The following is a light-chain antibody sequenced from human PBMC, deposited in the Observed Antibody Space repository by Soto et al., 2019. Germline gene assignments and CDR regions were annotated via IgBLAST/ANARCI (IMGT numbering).Light chain of an antibody. CDR1: QSISSW. J-gene: IGKJ1*01. V-gene: IGKV1-5*01. Sequence: DIQMTQSPSTLSASVGDRVTITCRASQSISSWLAWYQQKPGKAPKLLIYDASNLESGVPSRFSGSGSGTEVTLTISSLQPDNFATYYCQQYNSYGTFGQGTKVEIK. CDR2: DAS. CDR3: QQYNSYGT.